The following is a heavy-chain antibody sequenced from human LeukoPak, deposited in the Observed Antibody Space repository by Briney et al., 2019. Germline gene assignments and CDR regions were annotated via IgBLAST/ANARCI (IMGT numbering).Heavy chain of an antibody. Sequence: GGSLRLSCAASGFTFSNYWMHWVRQAPGKGPVWVSRINSDGNITTYADSVKGRFSISRDNAKNSLYLQMNSLRAEDTAVYYCARDPCTNGVCYDFDYWGQGTLVTVSS. CDR1: GFTFSNYW. CDR3: ARDPCTNGVCYDFDY. V-gene: IGHV3-74*01. J-gene: IGHJ4*02. CDR2: INSDGNIT. D-gene: IGHD2-8*01.